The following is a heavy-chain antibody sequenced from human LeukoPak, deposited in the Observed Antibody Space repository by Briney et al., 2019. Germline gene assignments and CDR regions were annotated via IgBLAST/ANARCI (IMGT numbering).Heavy chain of an antibody. V-gene: IGHV1-69*04. CDR2: IIPILGIA. CDR1: GGTFSSYA. J-gene: IGHJ6*02. CDR3: SSTGSSYYYGMDV. D-gene: IGHD2-2*01. Sequence: SVKVSCKASGGTFSSYAISWVRQAPGQGLAWMGRIIPILGIANYPQKFQGRVTITADKSTSTAYMELSSLRSEDTAVYYCSSTGSSYYYGMDVWGQGTTVTVSS.